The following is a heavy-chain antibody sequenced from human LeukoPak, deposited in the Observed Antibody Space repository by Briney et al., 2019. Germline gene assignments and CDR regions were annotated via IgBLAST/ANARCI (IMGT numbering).Heavy chain of an antibody. CDR3: ARDNWNYGSSMDV. J-gene: IGHJ6*02. CDR2: IYYSGST. CDR1: GGSISSSSYY. Sequence: SETLSLTCTVSGGSISSSSYYWGWIRQPPGKGLEWIGSIYYSGSTYYNPSLKSRVTISVDTSKNQFSLKLSSVTAADTAVYYCARDNWNYGSSMDVWGQGTTVTVSS. V-gene: IGHV4-39*07. D-gene: IGHD1-7*01.